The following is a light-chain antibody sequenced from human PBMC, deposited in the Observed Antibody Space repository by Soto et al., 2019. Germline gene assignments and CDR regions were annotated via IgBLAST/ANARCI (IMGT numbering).Light chain of an antibody. CDR3: QQYITSPPMYT. CDR2: GAS. Sequence: ETVLTQSAGILSLSPGERATLSCRASQSVTSRYLAWYQQKPGQAPRLLIYGASNRATGIPDRFSGSGSGTEFTLTISRLEPEDFAVYYCQQYITSPPMYTFGQGTKLEIK. J-gene: IGKJ2*01. V-gene: IGKV3-20*01. CDR1: QSVTSRY.